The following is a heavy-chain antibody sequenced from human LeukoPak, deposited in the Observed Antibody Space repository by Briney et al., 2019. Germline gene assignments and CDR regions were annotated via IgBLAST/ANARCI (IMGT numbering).Heavy chain of an antibody. CDR1: GDSISSGYY. CDR3: ARYYDGSGSPRFDP. V-gene: IGHV4-38-2*02. Sequence: SETLSLTCTVSGDSISSGYYWGWIRQPPGRGLEWIGSIHHSGSSYYNPTLKSRVTISVDTSKDQFSLKLSSVTAADTAVHYCARYYDGSGSPRFDPWGQGTLVTVSS. D-gene: IGHD3-22*01. CDR2: IHHSGSS. J-gene: IGHJ5*02.